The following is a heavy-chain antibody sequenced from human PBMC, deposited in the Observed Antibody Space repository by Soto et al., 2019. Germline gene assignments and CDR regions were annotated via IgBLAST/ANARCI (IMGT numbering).Heavy chain of an antibody. V-gene: IGHV4-59*01. Sequence: QVQLQESGPGLVKPSETLSLTCTVSGVSISIYYWSWIRQPPGKGLEWLGYIYSSGSANYNPSLKSRITMSVDTSKNQFSLNLNSLTAADTAVYYCARVLSGFKDHHFYYWGQGILVTVSS. CDR3: ARVLSGFKDHHFYY. J-gene: IGHJ4*02. D-gene: IGHD3-3*01. CDR1: GVSISIYY. CDR2: IYSSGSA.